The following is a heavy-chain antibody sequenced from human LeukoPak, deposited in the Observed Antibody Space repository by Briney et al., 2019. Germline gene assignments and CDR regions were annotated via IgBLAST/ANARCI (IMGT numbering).Heavy chain of an antibody. CDR1: GGSISSYY. Sequence: PSETLSLTCTVSGGSISSYYWSWIRQPPGKGLEWIGYTHYSGSTSYNPSLKSRVTISVDTSKNQFSLKLTSVTAADTAVYYCARGYSGSYGRFDYWGQGTLVTFSS. D-gene: IGHD1-26*01. CDR2: THYSGST. V-gene: IGHV4-59*01. J-gene: IGHJ4*02. CDR3: ARGYSGSYGRFDY.